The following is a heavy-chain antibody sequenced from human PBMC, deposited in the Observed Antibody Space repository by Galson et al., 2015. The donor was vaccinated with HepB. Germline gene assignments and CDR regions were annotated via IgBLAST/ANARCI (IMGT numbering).Heavy chain of an antibody. CDR3: ARDSSSWGFSDY. CDR1: GDSVSSNSVA. J-gene: IGHJ4*02. CDR2: AYYRSKWYN. Sequence: CAISGDSVSSNSVAWNWIRQSPSRGVEGLGRAYYRSKWYNDYAVSVRSRITINPDTSKNQFSLQLNSVTPEDTAVYYCARDSSSWGFSDYWGQGTLVTVS. V-gene: IGHV6-1*01. D-gene: IGHD6-13*01.